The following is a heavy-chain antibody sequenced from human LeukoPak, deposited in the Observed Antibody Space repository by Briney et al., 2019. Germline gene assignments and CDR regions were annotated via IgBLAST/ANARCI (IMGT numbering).Heavy chain of an antibody. V-gene: IGHV4-34*01. D-gene: IGHD3-22*01. J-gene: IGHJ4*02. CDR3: ARGVVDYYDSSGYYPH. CDR1: GGSFSGYY. CDR2: INHSGST. Sequence: SETLSLTCAVYGGSFSGYYWSWIRQPPGKGLEWIGEINHSGSTNYNPSLKSRVTISVDTSKNQFSLKLSSVTAADTAVYYCARGVVDYYDSSGYYPHWGQGTLVTVSS.